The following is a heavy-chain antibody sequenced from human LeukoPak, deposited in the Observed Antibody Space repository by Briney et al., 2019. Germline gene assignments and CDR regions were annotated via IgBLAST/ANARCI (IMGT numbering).Heavy chain of an antibody. CDR3: ARDLYDSSGGYWYFDL. V-gene: IGHV4-34*01. J-gene: IGHJ2*01. CDR1: GGSFSGYY. Sequence: SETLSLTCAVYGGSFSGYYWSWIRQPPGKGLEWIGEINHSGSTNYNPSLKSRVTISVDTSKNQFSLKLSSVTAADTAVYYCARDLYDSSGGYWYFDLWGRGTLVTVSS. CDR2: INHSGST. D-gene: IGHD3-22*01.